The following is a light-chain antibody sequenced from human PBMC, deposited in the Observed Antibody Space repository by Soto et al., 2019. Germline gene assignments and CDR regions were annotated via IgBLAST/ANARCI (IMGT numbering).Light chain of an antibody. CDR3: QQYGSSPPLT. CDR1: QSVRSNY. V-gene: IGKV3-20*01. CDR2: GAS. J-gene: IGKJ4*01. Sequence: EIVLTQSPGTLSLSPGEKATLSCRASQSVRSNYIAWYQQKPGQSPRLLISGASTRASGLPNRFSGSGSGTDFTLTISRLEPEDFAVYYCQQYGSSPPLTFGGGTKVDIK.